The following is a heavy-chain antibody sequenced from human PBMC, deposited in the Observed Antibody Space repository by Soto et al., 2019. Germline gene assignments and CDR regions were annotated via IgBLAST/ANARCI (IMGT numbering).Heavy chain of an antibody. CDR1: GFDFSTYS. CDR3: ARDGIYSNYASHFFYMDV. D-gene: IGHD4-4*01. V-gene: IGHV3-48*01. J-gene: IGHJ6*03. CDR2: ISRSSTTM. Sequence: EVQLVESGGGLVQPGGSLRLSCAASGFDFSTYSINWVRQAPGKGLEWVSYISRSSTTMYFADSLKGRFTISRDNAKNSVFLQMSSLRAEDTGVYYCARDGIYSNYASHFFYMDVWGKATTVTVSS.